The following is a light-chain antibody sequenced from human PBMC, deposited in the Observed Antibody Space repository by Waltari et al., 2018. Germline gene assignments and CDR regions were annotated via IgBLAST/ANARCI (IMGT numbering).Light chain of an antibody. J-gene: IGKJ4*01. Sequence: EIVMTQSPATLSVSPGEGATLSCRASQIISSNLAWYQQKPGQAPRLHIFGASTRAAGIPARFSGSESGTYFTLTISSLQAEDVAIYFCQHYNEQPLTFGGGTKVEIK. V-gene: IGKV3-15*01. CDR1: QIISSN. CDR2: GAS. CDR3: QHYNEQPLT.